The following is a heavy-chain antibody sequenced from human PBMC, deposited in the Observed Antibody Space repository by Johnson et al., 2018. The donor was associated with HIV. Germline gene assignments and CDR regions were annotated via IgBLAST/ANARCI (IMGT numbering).Heavy chain of an antibody. J-gene: IGHJ3*02. CDR1: GFTFSSYA. CDR2: ISGSGGST. Sequence: VQLVESGGGLVKPGGSLRLSCAASGFTFSSYAMSWVRQAPGKGLEWVSAISGSGGSTYYADSVKGRFTISRDNSKNTLYLQMNSLRAEDTAVYYCAKDHRGIAVALVAFDIWGQGTMVTVSS. CDR3: AKDHRGIAVALVAFDI. V-gene: IGHV3-23*04. D-gene: IGHD6-19*01.